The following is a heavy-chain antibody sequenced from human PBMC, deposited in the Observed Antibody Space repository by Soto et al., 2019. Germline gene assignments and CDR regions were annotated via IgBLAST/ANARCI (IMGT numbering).Heavy chain of an antibody. V-gene: IGHV4-4*02. CDR3: ARVDGQSSRLDP. Sequence: PSETLSLTXAVSGGSISSSNWWSWVRQPPGKGLEWIGEIYHSGSTNYNPSLKSRVTISVDKSKNQFSLKLSSVTAADTPVYYCARVDGQSSRLDPWGQGTLVTVSS. CDR1: GGSISSSNW. CDR2: IYHSGST. J-gene: IGHJ5*02.